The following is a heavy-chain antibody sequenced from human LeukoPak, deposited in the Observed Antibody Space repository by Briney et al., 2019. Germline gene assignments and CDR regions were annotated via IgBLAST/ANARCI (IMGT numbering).Heavy chain of an antibody. Sequence: PGGSLRLSCAASGFTFSSYSLNWVRQAPGKGLEWVSSICSSSSYIYYADSVRGRFTISSDNAKNSVYLQMNSLRAEDTAVYYCARYPDAFDIWGQGTMVTVSS. V-gene: IGHV3-21*01. CDR1: GFTFSSYS. CDR3: ARYPDAFDI. CDR2: ICSSSSYI. J-gene: IGHJ3*02.